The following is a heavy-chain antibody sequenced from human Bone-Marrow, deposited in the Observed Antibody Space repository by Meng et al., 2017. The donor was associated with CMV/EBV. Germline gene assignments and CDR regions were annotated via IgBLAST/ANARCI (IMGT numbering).Heavy chain of an antibody. D-gene: IGHD3/OR15-3a*01. Sequence: GESLKISCAASGFTFSSYSMNWVRQAPGKGLEWVSSISSSSSYIYYADSVKVRFTISRDNAKNSLYLQMNSLRAEDTAVYYCARGFPGTGYWGQGTLVTVSS. J-gene: IGHJ4*02. CDR2: ISSSSSYI. CDR3: ARGFPGTGY. CDR1: GFTFSSYS. V-gene: IGHV3-21*01.